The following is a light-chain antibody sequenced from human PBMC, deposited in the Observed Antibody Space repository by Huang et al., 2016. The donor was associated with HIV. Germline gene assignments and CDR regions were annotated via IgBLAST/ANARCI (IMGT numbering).Light chain of an antibody. J-gene: IGKJ1*01. CDR3: QQYDSSPGT. CDR1: QSVSSGY. V-gene: IGKV3-20*01. CDR2: GVS. Sequence: EIVLTQSPGTLSLSPGERATRSCRASQSVSSGYLAWYQKRPGQAHRLLIFGVSTRATGIPDRCSGSGSGTDFTLTISRLEPEDFAVYYCQQYDSSPGTFGQGTKVEIK.